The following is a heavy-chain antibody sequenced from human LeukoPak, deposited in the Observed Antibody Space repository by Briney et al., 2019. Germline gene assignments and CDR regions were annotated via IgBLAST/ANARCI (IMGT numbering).Heavy chain of an antibody. CDR2: ISTYNGNS. Sequence: ASVTVSCKASGYTFTTYGISWVRQAPGQGLEWMGWISTYNGNSNYAQKLQGRVTMTTGTSASTAYMELRSLRSDDTAVYYCARSYLVVVTAHTFADYWGQGTLVTVSS. J-gene: IGHJ4*02. V-gene: IGHV1-18*01. CDR1: GYTFTTYG. D-gene: IGHD2-21*02. CDR3: ARSYLVVVTAHTFADY.